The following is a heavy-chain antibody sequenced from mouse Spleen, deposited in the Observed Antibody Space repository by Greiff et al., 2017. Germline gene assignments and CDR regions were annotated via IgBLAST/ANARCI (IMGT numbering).Heavy chain of an antibody. CDR1: GISITTGNYR. Sequence: EVQLQESGPGLVKPSQTVSLTCTVTGISITTGNYRWSWIRQFPGNKLEWIGYIYYSGTITYNPSLTSRTTITRDTSKNQFFLEMNSLTAEDTATYYCARDSLSYAMDYWGQGTSVTVSS. CDR2: IYYSGTI. V-gene: IGHV3-5*02. J-gene: IGHJ4*01. D-gene: IGHD6-2*01. CDR3: ARDSLSYAMDY.